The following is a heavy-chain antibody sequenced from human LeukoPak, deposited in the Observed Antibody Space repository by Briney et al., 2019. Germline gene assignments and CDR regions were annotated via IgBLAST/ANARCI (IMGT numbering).Heavy chain of an antibody. D-gene: IGHD3-10*01. J-gene: IGHJ4*02. CDR1: GFTFSSYS. V-gene: IGHV3-21*01. CDR2: ISSSRSYI. CDR3: AKDHPGVFDY. Sequence: PGGSLRLSCAASGFTFSSYSMNWVRQAPGKGLEWVSFISSSRSYIYYADSVKGRFTISRDNSKNTLYLQMNSLRTEDTAVYYCAKDHPGVFDYWGQGTLVTVSS.